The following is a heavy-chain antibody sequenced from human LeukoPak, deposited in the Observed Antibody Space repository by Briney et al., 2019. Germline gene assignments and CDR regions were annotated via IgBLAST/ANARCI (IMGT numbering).Heavy chain of an antibody. J-gene: IGHJ4*02. CDR1: GFTFNTYW. CDR3: ARDLRTGGGKTYYYDSSGYYYHDY. Sequence: GGSLRLSCAASGFTFNTYWMSWVRQTPGKGLEWVSSISSSSSSYIYYADSVKGRFTISRDNAKNSLYLQMNSLRAEDTAVYYCARDLRTGGGKTYYYDSSGYYYHDYWGQGTLVTVSS. V-gene: IGHV3-21*01. CDR2: ISSSSSSYI. D-gene: IGHD3-22*01.